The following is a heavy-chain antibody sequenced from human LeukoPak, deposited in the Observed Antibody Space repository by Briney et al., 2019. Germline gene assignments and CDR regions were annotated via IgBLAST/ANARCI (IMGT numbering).Heavy chain of an antibody. V-gene: IGHV4-4*07. J-gene: IGHJ4*02. CDR3: ARENSGSYREFDY. Sequence: SETLSLTRTVSGGSISSYYWSWIRQPAGKGLEWIGRICTSGSTNYNASLKSRVSMSVDTSKNQFSLKLSSVTAADTAVFYCARENSGSYREFDYWGQGTLVTVSS. CDR2: ICTSGST. CDR1: GGSISSYY. D-gene: IGHD1-26*01.